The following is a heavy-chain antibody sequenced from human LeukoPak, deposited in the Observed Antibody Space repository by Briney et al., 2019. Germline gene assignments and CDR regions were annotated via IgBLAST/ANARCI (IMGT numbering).Heavy chain of an antibody. V-gene: IGHV3-23*01. CDR1: GSTFSSYA. CDR2: ISGSGGST. Sequence: PGGSLRLSCAASGSTFSSYAMSWVRQAPGEGLEWVSVISGSGGSTNYADSVKGRFTISRDNSKNTLYLQMNSLRAEDTAVYYCALMGSSGYFDYWGQGTLVTVSS. D-gene: IGHD3-22*01. CDR3: ALMGSSGYFDY. J-gene: IGHJ4*02.